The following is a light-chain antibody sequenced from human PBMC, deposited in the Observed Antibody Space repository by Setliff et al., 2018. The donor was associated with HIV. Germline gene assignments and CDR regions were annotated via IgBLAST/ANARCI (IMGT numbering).Light chain of an antibody. Sequence: DIQLTQSPSSLSASVGVGDRVTITCQASQDITNYLNWYQQKPGKAPKLLIYDASNLETGVPSRFSGRGSGTEFTFTISSLQPEDIATYFCQQYKSLITFGQGTRLEIK. J-gene: IGKJ5*01. CDR3: QQYKSLIT. CDR2: DAS. V-gene: IGKV1-33*01. CDR1: QDITNY.